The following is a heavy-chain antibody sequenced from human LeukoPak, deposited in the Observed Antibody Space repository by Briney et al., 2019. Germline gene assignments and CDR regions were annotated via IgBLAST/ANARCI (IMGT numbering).Heavy chain of an antibody. D-gene: IGHD3-22*01. J-gene: IGHJ4*02. V-gene: IGHV3-23*01. CDR2: ISDSGGST. CDR1: GITLSNYG. Sequence: GGSLRLSCAVSGITLSNYGMSWVRQAPGKGLEWVAGISDSGGSTTYADSVKGRFTISRDNPKNTLFLQMNSLRVEDTAVYFCAKRGVVTRVILVGFHKQAYCFDSWGQGALVTVSS. CDR3: AKRGVVTRVILVGFHKQAYCFDS.